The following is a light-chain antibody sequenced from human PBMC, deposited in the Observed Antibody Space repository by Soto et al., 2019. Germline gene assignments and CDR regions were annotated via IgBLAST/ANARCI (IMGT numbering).Light chain of an antibody. CDR2: KAS. J-gene: IGKJ2*01. Sequence: DIQMTQSPSTLSASVGDRVTITCRASQSINSWLAWYQQKPGKAPNLLIYKASTLESGVPSKFSGSGSGTEFTLTISSLQPDDFATYYCQQDDSYPYTFGQGTKLEIK. CDR1: QSINSW. V-gene: IGKV1-5*03. CDR3: QQDDSYPYT.